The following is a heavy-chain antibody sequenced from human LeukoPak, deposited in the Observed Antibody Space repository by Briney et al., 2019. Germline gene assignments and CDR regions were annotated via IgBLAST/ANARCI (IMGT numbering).Heavy chain of an antibody. CDR3: ARDLGYCTNGVCHTRFDY. CDR2: IYSDGST. J-gene: IGHJ4*02. D-gene: IGHD2-8*01. Sequence: GGSLRLSCAASGFTVSSNYMNWVRQAPGKGLEWVSLIYSDGSTYYADSVKGRFIISRDNSANTLYLQMNSLRAEDTAVYYCARDLGYCTNGVCHTRFDYWGQGTLVAVSS. V-gene: IGHV3-53*01. CDR1: GFTVSSNY.